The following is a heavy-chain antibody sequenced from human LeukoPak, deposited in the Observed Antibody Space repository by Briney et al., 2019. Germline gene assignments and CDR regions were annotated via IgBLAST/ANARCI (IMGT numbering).Heavy chain of an antibody. CDR1: GFNFRNYG. V-gene: IGHV3-48*02. CDR3: AGVCRSYRYDNSCDP. CDR2: ISRSRCLI. J-gene: IGHJ5*02. Sequence: GGPLRHSCAASGFNFRNYGMLGVGQAPGKELEGISYISRSRCLIFYADALKGRITITRYNAKNSLYLQMNRRRDDGTAVFFWAGVCRSYRYDNSCDPWGEGTLVTVSS. D-gene: IGHD5-18*01.